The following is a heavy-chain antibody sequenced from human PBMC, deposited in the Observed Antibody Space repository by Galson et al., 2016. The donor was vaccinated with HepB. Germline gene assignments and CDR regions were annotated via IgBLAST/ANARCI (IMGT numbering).Heavy chain of an antibody. CDR2: ISGSGTST. Sequence: SLRLSCAASGFTFSRYGMSWVRQSPGKGLEWVSAISGSGTSTFYADSVKGRFTFSRDNSKNTVYLQMNSLRAEDTAVYYCAKSKYYDTFDYWGHGTLVIVSS. V-gene: IGHV3-23*01. J-gene: IGHJ4*01. D-gene: IGHD3-22*01. CDR3: AKSKYYDTFDY. CDR1: GFTFSRYG.